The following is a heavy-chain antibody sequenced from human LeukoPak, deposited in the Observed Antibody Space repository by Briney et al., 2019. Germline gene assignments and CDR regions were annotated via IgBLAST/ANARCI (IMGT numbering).Heavy chain of an antibody. CDR2: INHSGST. Sequence: SETLSLTCAVYGGSFSGYYWSRIRQPPGKGLEWIGEINHSGSTNYNPSLKSRVTISVDTSKNQFSLKLSSVTAADTAVYYCAFSGGSYYDFDYWGQGTLVTVSS. CDR3: AFSGGSYYDFDY. V-gene: IGHV4-34*01. J-gene: IGHJ4*02. CDR1: GGSFSGYY. D-gene: IGHD1-26*01.